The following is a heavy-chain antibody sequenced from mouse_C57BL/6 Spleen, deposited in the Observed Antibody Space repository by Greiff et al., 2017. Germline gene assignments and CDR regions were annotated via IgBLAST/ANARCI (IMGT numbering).Heavy chain of an antibody. CDR1: GFTFNTYA. Sequence: EVQLVESGGGLVQPKGSLKLSCAASGFTFNTYAMHWVRQAPGTGLEWVARIRSKSSSYATYYADSVKDRFTISRDDSQSMSYLQMNNRKTEDTAMDYCVRGGTTVGYAMDDWGKGTSVTVSS. CDR3: VRGGTTVGYAMDD. J-gene: IGHJ4*01. CDR2: IRSKSSSYAT. D-gene: IGHD1-1*01. V-gene: IGHV10-3*01.